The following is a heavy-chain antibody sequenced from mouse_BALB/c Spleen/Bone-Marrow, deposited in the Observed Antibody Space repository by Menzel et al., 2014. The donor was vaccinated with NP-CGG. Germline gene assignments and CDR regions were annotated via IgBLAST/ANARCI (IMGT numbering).Heavy chain of an antibody. V-gene: IGHV14-3*02. CDR1: GFNIKDTY. J-gene: IGHJ2*01. CDR2: IDPANGNT. D-gene: IGHD2-2*01. Sequence: DVQLQESGAELVKPGASVELSCTASGFNIKDTYMHWVKQRPEQGLEWIGRIDPANGNTKYDPKFQGKASITADTSSNTAYLQLSSLTSEDTAVYYCASYVYGYYFDYWGQGTTLTVSS. CDR3: ASYVYGYYFDY.